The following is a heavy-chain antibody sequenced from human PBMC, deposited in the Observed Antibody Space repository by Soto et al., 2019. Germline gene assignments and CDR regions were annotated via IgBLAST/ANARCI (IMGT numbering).Heavy chain of an antibody. Sequence: GESLKISCKGSGYSFTSYWIGWVRQMPGKGLEWMGIIYPGYSDTRYRLSFQGQVTISADKSFSTAYLQWNSLKASETAMYYCARHAARAAAGTQDNWFDPLGQGTLVTVSS. J-gene: IGHJ5*02. V-gene: IGHV5-51*01. CDR3: ARHAARAAAGTQDNWFDP. D-gene: IGHD6-13*01. CDR2: IYPGYSDT. CDR1: GYSFTSYW.